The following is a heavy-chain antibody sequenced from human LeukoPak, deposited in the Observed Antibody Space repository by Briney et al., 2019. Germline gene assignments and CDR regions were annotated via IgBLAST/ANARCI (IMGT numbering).Heavy chain of an antibody. CDR1: GGSISGYY. Sequence: SETLSLTCTVSGGSISGYYWSWIRQPPGKGLEWIGYMYYSGSTKYNPSLKSRVTISVDTSKNQFSLKLSSVTAADTAVYYCARGYSSYDPTYFDYWGQGTLVTVSS. J-gene: IGHJ4*02. CDR3: ARGYSSYDPTYFDY. V-gene: IGHV4-59*01. D-gene: IGHD5-12*01. CDR2: MYYSGST.